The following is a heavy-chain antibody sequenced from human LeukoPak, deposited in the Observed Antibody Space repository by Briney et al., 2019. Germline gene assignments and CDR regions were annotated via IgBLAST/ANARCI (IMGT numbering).Heavy chain of an antibody. J-gene: IGHJ4*02. D-gene: IGHD3-22*01. CDR2: FYSGGST. CDR3: AREYYDSSGYYKYFFDY. CDR1: DFNFVTYA. Sequence: GGSLRLSCAASDFNFVTYAMSWVRQAPGKGLEWVSVFYSGGSTFYAESVKGRFTISRDNSKNTLYLQMNSLRAEDTAVYYCAREYYDSSGYYKYFFDYWGQGTLVTVSS. V-gene: IGHV3-66*01.